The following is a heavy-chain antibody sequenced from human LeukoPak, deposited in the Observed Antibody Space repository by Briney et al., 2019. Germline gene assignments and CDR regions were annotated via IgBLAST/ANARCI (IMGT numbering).Heavy chain of an antibody. D-gene: IGHD2-2*01. Sequence: ASVTVSCKASGYTFTSYGISWVRQAPGQGLEWVGWISTYNGNTFYAQKFEGRVTMTTDTSTNTVYMDLRSLRFDDTAVYYCARDLEHCRNIICSNSAYWGQGTLVTVSS. CDR1: GYTFTSYG. CDR3: ARDLEHCRNIICSNSAY. V-gene: IGHV1-18*01. CDR2: ISTYNGNT. J-gene: IGHJ4*02.